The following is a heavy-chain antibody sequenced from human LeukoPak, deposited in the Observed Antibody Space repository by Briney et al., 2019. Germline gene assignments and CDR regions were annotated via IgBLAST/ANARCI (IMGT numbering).Heavy chain of an antibody. CDR2: FSGGDGTA. CDR3: TREWRGIASHYSGMDV. J-gene: IGHJ6*02. CDR1: GFTFISYA. Sequence: GGSLRLSCAASGFTFISYAMSWVRQAPGKGLEWVAGFSGGDGTASYADSVKGRFTISRENAKNSLSLEMSYLTVEDTAVYYCTREWRGIASHYSGMDVWGQGTAVIVSS. D-gene: IGHD3-3*01. V-gene: IGHV3-23*01.